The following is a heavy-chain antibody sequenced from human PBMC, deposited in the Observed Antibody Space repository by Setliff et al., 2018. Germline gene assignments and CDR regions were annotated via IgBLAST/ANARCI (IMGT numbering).Heavy chain of an antibody. Sequence: PSETLSLTCKVSGASVSSLYWNWIRQPPGKGLEWIGYIHFNEDTNEDTKYNASLKSRISISLDTSKNQFSLHLKSVTAADAAVYYCARMSGFLYMDVWGKGTTVTVSS. D-gene: IGHD3-3*01. J-gene: IGHJ6*03. V-gene: IGHV4-59*02. CDR3: ARMSGFLYMDV. CDR1: GASVSSLY. CDR2: IHFNEDT.